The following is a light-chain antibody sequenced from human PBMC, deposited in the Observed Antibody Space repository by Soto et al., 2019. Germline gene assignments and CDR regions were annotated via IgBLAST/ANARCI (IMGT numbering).Light chain of an antibody. CDR1: QSVSSSY. Sequence: EIVLTQSPGTLSSSPGERATLSCRASQSVSSSYLAWYQQKPGQAPRLLIYGASSRATGIPDRLSGSGSGTDFTLTISRLEPEDFAVYYCQQYGSSPPVTFGQGTKVDIK. CDR2: GAS. CDR3: QQYGSSPPVT. V-gene: IGKV3-20*01. J-gene: IGKJ1*01.